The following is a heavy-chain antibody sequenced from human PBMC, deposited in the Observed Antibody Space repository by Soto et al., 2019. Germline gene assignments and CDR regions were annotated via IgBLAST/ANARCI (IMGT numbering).Heavy chain of an antibody. CDR2: IYYSGST. V-gene: IGHV4-39*01. CDR1: GGSISSSSYY. CDR3: VRLGLLRFRSGGSCYTTEVDY. J-gene: IGHJ4*02. Sequence: QLQLQESGPGLVKPSETLSLTCTVSGGSISSSSYYWGWIRQPPGKGLEWIGSIYYSGSTYYNPSLKSRVTLSVDTSKNQFSLKLSSVTAADAAVYYCVRLGLLRFRSGGSCYTTEVDYWGQGTLVTGSS. D-gene: IGHD2-15*01.